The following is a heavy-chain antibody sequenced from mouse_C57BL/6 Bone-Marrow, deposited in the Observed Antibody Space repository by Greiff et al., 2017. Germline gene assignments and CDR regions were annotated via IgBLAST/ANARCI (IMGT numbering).Heavy chain of an antibody. V-gene: IGHV14-4*01. D-gene: IGHD2-4*01. CDR2: IDPENGDT. Sequence: EVKLQQSGAELVRPGASVKLSCTASGFNIKDDYMHWVKQRPEQGLEWIGWIDPENGDTEYASKFQGKATITADTSSNTAYLQLSSLTSEDTAVYYCTTPHYYDSRYAMDYWGQGTSVTVSS. CDR1: GFNIKDDY. J-gene: IGHJ4*01. CDR3: TTPHYYDSRYAMDY.